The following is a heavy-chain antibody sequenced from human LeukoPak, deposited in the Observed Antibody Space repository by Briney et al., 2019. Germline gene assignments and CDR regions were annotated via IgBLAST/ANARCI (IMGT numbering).Heavy chain of an antibody. D-gene: IGHD6-13*01. CDR3: ARAPMGAAALY. CDR1: GGTFSSYA. CDR2: IIPILGIA. V-gene: IGHV1-69*04. Sequence: ASVKVSCKASGGTFSSYAISWVRQAPGQGLEWMGRIIPILGIANYAQKFQGRVTITADKSTSTAYMELSSLRSEDTAFYYCARAPMGAAALYWGQGTLVTVSS. J-gene: IGHJ4*02.